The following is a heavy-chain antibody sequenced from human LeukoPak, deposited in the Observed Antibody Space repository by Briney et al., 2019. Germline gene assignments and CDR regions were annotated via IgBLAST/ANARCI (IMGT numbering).Heavy chain of an antibody. CDR2: ISAYNGNT. J-gene: IGHJ4*01. Sequence: ASVKLSCTASGYTFTSYGISWVRQTPGQGLEWMGWISAYNGNTNYTQKLQGRVTMTTDTSTSTAYMELRSLRSDDTAVYYCARDRTAYSSSWYYFDYWGQGTLVTVSS. CDR3: ARDRTAYSSSWYYFDY. V-gene: IGHV1-18*01. CDR1: GYTFTSYG. D-gene: IGHD6-13*01.